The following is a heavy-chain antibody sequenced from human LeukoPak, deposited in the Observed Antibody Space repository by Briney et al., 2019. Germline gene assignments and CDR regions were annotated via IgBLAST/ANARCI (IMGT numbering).Heavy chain of an antibody. V-gene: IGHV4-39*07. J-gene: IGHJ1*01. CDR1: GGSISSSSYY. Sequence: PSETLSLTCTVSGGSISSSSYYWGWIRQPPGKGLEWIGSIYYSGSTYYNPSLKSRVTISVDTSKNQFSLKLSSVTAADTAVYYCAKILTGYYGEYFQHWGQGTLVTVSS. CDR3: AKILTGYYGEYFQH. D-gene: IGHD3-9*01. CDR2: IYYSGST.